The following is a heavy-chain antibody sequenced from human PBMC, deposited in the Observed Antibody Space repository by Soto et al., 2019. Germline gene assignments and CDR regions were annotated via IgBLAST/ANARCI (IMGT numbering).Heavy chain of an antibody. CDR2: IFHNGGP. CDR3: ARSRYGRFGLDV. Sequence: QVQLQESGPGLVRPSETLSLRCFVSGDSISGFNWWTWVRQSPGQGLEWIGEIFHNGGPKYNPSLTSRVTISVDKSKNQFSLNLTSVTAAGTAIYYCARSRYGRFGLDVWGQRTTVAVSS. J-gene: IGHJ6*02. D-gene: IGHD3-16*02. CDR1: GDSISGFNW. V-gene: IGHV4-4*02.